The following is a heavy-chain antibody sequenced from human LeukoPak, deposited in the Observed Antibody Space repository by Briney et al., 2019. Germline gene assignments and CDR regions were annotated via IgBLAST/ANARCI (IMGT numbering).Heavy chain of an antibody. Sequence: GGSLRLSCAVSGFIFRDFSMSWVRQAPGKGLEWVAKMNEYGSEIFYVDSVKGRFTISRDNSKNTLYLQMNSLRAEDTAVYYCARDSRVGHSDYWGQGTLVTVSS. J-gene: IGHJ4*02. CDR3: ARDSRVGHSDY. CDR1: GFIFRDFS. V-gene: IGHV3-7*01. CDR2: MNEYGSEI. D-gene: IGHD2/OR15-2a*01.